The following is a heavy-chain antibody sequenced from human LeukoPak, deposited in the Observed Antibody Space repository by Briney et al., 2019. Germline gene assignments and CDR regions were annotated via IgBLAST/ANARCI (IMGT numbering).Heavy chain of an antibody. Sequence: GGSLRLSCAASGFTFSSYSMNWVRQAPGKGLEWVSSISSSSSYIYYADPVKGRFTISRDNAKNSLYLQMNSLRAEDTAVYYCAITSGDFGRAFDYWGQGTLVTVSS. J-gene: IGHJ4*02. D-gene: IGHD3-10*01. CDR2: ISSSSSYI. V-gene: IGHV3-21*01. CDR1: GFTFSSYS. CDR3: AITSGDFGRAFDY.